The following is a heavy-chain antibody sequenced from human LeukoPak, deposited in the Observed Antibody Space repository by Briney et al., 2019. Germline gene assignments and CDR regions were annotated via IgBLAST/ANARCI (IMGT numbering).Heavy chain of an antibody. D-gene: IGHD1-26*01. CDR3: AKAPGIRGGATFYFDY. J-gene: IGHJ4*02. V-gene: IGHV3-23*01. CDR1: GFTFSSYA. Sequence: GGSLRLSCAASGFTFSSYAMSWVRQAPGKGLEWVSAISGNGGSTYYADSVKGRFAISRDNSKNTLYLQMNSLRAEDTAVYYCAKAPGIRGGATFYFDYWGQGTLVTVSS. CDR2: ISGNGGST.